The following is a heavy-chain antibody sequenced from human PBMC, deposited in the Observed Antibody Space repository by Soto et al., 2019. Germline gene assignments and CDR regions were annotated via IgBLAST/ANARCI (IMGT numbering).Heavy chain of an antibody. CDR1: GFTFDDYA. J-gene: IGHJ4*02. V-gene: IGHV3-9*01. Sequence: EVQLVESGGGLVQPGRSLRLSCGASGFTFDDYAMHWVRQAPGKGLEWVSGISWNSGSIGYADSVKGRFTISRDNAKNSLYLQMNILRADDTVLYYRAKGYDFFIDYCGQGTLVTVSS. CDR3: AKGYDFFIDY. CDR2: ISWNSGSI. D-gene: IGHD5-12*01.